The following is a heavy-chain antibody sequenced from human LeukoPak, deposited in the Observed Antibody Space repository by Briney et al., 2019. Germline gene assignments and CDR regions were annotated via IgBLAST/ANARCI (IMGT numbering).Heavy chain of an antibody. Sequence: GGSLRLSCAASGFTFSRYWMSWVRQAPGKGLEWVATIKQDGSEKYYVDPVKGRFTISRDNAKNSLSPQMNSLRAEDTAVYYCARSGLRYFDCPDYWGQGALVTVSS. D-gene: IGHD3-9*01. V-gene: IGHV3-7*05. CDR3: ARSGLRYFDCPDY. J-gene: IGHJ4*02. CDR2: IKQDGSEK. CDR1: GFTFSRYW.